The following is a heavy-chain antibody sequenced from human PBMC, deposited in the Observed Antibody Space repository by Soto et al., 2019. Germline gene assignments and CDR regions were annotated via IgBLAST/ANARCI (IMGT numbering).Heavy chain of an antibody. J-gene: IGHJ4*02. D-gene: IGHD2-8*02. CDR2: ITSTGSTR. CDR3: ARGYCTSSACHWNFDY. Sequence: VGSLRLSCAASGFTFSSYEMNWVRQAPGKGLEWVSDITSTGSTRYYADSVKGRFTISRDNAKNSLYLQMNSLRAEDTAVYYCARGYCTSSACHWNFDYWGQGTLVTVSS. CDR1: GFTFSSYE. V-gene: IGHV3-48*03.